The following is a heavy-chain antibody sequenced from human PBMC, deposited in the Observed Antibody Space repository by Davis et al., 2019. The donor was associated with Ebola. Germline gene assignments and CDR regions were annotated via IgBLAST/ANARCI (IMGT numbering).Heavy chain of an antibody. Sequence: ASVKVSCKASGYTFTSYGISWVRQAPGQGLEWMGWISAYNGNTNYAQRLQGRVTMTTDTSTSTAYMELRSLRSDDTAVYYCARDWSPWWVQLWADAFDIWGQGTMVTVSS. CDR3: ARDWSPWWVQLWADAFDI. D-gene: IGHD5-18*01. CDR1: GYTFTSYG. CDR2: ISAYNGNT. V-gene: IGHV1-18*01. J-gene: IGHJ3*02.